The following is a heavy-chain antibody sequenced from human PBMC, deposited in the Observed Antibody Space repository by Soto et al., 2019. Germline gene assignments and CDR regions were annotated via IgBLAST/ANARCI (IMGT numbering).Heavy chain of an antibody. CDR1: GFTFSDYY. J-gene: IGHJ5*02. CDR3: ARIRYFDWTKVTGWFDP. CDR2: ISSSGSTM. D-gene: IGHD3-9*01. Sequence: GGSLRLSCAASGFTFSDYYMSWISQAPGKGLEWVSYISSSGSTMYYADSVKGRFTISRDNAKNSLYLQMNSLGAEDTAVYYCARIRYFDWTKVTGWFDPWGQGTLVTVSS. V-gene: IGHV3-11*01.